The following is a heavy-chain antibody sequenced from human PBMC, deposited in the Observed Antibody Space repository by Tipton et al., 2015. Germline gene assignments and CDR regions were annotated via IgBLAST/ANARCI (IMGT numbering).Heavy chain of an antibody. D-gene: IGHD5-12*01. V-gene: IGHV4-30-4*08. CDR1: GVSNSSGANY. CDR2: IYDSGRT. CDR3: ATGQVAGWFDP. Sequence: LRLSCTVSGVSNSSGANYWNWIRQLPGKGLEWVGHIYDSGRTYYNPSLKSRTTISVDTSKNQFSLHLGSVTAADTAVYYCATGQVAGWFDPWGQGTLVTVSS. J-gene: IGHJ5*02.